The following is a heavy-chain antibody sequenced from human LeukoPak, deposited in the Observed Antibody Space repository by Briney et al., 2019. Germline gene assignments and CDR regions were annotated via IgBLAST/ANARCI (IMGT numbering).Heavy chain of an antibody. D-gene: IGHD3-10*01. V-gene: IGHV1-18*01. CDR3: ARDPPYGSWKKKFDY. J-gene: IGHJ4*02. CDR2: ISAYNGNT. CDR1: GYTFTSYG. Sequence: ASVKVSCKASGYTFTSYGISWVRQAPGQGLEWMGWISAYNGNTNYAQKLQGRVTMTTDTSTSTAYMELRSLRSDDTAVYYCARDPPYGSWKKKFDYWGQGTLVTVSS.